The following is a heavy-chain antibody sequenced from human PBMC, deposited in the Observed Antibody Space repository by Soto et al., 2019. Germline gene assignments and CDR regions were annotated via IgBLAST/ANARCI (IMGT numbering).Heavy chain of an antibody. J-gene: IGHJ2*01. CDR2: ISWNSGSL. CDR1: GFTFDDYX. CDR3: AXXXXXXXXXYYFDL. V-gene: IGHV3-9*01. Sequence: EVQLVESGGGLVQAGGSLRLSCAASGFTFDDYXXXXXXXXXXXXXXXVAHISWNSGSLGYADSVKGRFTISRDNAKXXXXXXXXXXXXXXXXXXXXAXXXXXXXXXYYFDLWGRGTLVTVSS.